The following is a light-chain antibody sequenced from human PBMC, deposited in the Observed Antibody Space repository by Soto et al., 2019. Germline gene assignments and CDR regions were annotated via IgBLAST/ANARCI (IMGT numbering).Light chain of an antibody. CDR2: GAS. CDR3: QQYDNWPPWT. Sequence: EIVITHSPATLSVSPGERATLSCRASQSIGSSLAWYQQKPGQAPRLLIYGASTRATGIPARFSGSASGTEFTLTISSLQSEDFAVYYCQQYDNWPPWTFGQGTKVDIK. V-gene: IGKV3-15*01. CDR1: QSIGSS. J-gene: IGKJ1*01.